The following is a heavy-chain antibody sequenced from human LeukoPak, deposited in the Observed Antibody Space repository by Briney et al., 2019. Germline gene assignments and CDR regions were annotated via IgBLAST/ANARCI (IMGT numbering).Heavy chain of an antibody. V-gene: IGHV3-53*01. CDR1: GFTVSSNY. CDR3: ARSEGFGELGGDY. J-gene: IGHJ4*02. Sequence: GGSLRLSCAASGFTVSSNYMSWVRQAPGKGLEWVSLIYSGGSTYYADSVKGRFTISRDNSKNTVYLQMNSLRAEDTAVYYCARSEGFGELGGDYWGQGTLVTVSS. CDR2: IYSGGST. D-gene: IGHD3-10*01.